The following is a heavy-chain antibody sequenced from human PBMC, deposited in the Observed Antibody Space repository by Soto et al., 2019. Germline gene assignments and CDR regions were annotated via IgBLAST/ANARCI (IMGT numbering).Heavy chain of an antibody. Sequence: GGSLRLSCAASGFTFSSYSMNWVRQAPGKGLEWVSYISSSSSTIYYADSVKGRFTISRDNAKNSLYLQMNSLRDEDTAVYYCARDKYEGELPADQSGWGQGTLVTVSS. D-gene: IGHD1-26*01. CDR3: ARDKYEGELPADQSG. J-gene: IGHJ4*02. CDR1: GFTFSSYS. CDR2: ISSSSSTI. V-gene: IGHV3-48*02.